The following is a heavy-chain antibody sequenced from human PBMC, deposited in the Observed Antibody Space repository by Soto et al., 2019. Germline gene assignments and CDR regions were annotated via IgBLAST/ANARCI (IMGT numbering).Heavy chain of an antibody. D-gene: IGHD2-21*02. J-gene: IGHJ4*02. Sequence: QVHLVQSGGGVVQPGRSLRLSCAASGFSFNNFGMHWVRQAPGKGLEWVAVISYDGSNKYYADSVRGRFTISRDDSKDTLYMQMNSLRAEDTAVYYSAKDGTYSGGDCYPIFNFDSWGQGTLVTVSS. CDR1: GFSFNNFG. CDR2: ISYDGSNK. V-gene: IGHV3-30*18. CDR3: AKDGTYSGGDCYPIFNFDS.